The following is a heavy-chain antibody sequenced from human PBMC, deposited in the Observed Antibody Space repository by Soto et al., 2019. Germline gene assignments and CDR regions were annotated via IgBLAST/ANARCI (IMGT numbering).Heavy chain of an antibody. CDR3: ATRYEKGYCSGGSCDHAFDI. CDR1: GYTFTSYD. V-gene: IGHV1-8*01. CDR2: MNPNSGNT. D-gene: IGHD2-15*01. J-gene: IGHJ3*02. Sequence: ASVKVSCKASGYTFTSYDINWVRQATGQGLEWMGWMNPNSGNTGYAQKFQGRVTMTGNTSISTAYMELSSLRSEDTAVYYCATRYEKGYCSGGSCDHAFDIWGQGTMVTVSS.